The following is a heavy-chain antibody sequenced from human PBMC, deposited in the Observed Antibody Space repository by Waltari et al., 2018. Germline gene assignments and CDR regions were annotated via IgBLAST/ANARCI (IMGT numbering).Heavy chain of an antibody. Sequence: QVQLQESGPGLVKPSETLSLTCTVSGGSVSSGSYYWSWIRQPPGKGLEWIGYIYYSGSTNYNPSLKSRVTISVDTSKNQFSRKLSSVTAADTAVYYCARDHVRITIFGVVTRDAFDIWGQGTMVTVSS. CDR1: GGSVSSGSYY. CDR2: IYYSGST. J-gene: IGHJ3*02. D-gene: IGHD3-3*01. V-gene: IGHV4-61*01. CDR3: ARDHVRITIFGVVTRDAFDI.